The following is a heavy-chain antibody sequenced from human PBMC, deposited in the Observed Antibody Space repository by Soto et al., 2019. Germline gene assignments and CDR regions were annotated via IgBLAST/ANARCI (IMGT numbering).Heavy chain of an antibody. D-gene: IGHD3-22*01. Sequence: PGGSLRLSCAASGFTFSSCAMSWVRQAPGKGLEWVSAISGSGGSTYYADSVKGRFTISRDNSKNTLYLQMNSLRAEDTAVYYCAKRLGYYDSSGPFDYWGQGTLVTVSS. CDR3: AKRLGYYDSSGPFDY. J-gene: IGHJ4*02. CDR1: GFTFSSCA. CDR2: ISGSGGST. V-gene: IGHV3-23*01.